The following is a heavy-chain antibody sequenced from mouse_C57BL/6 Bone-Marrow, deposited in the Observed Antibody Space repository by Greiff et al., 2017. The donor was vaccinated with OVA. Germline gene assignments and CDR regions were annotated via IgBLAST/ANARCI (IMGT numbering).Heavy chain of an antibody. V-gene: IGHV2-6-1*01. CDR1: GFSLTSYG. CDR3: ARHVLTDYYAMDY. Sequence: VKLEESGPGLVAPSQSLSITCTVSGFSLTSYGVHWVRQPPGKGLEWLVVIWSDGSTTYNSALKSRLSISKDNSKSQVFLKMNSLQTDDTAMYYCARHVLTDYYAMDYWGQGTSVTVSS. J-gene: IGHJ4*01. D-gene: IGHD1-1*01. CDR2: IWSDGST.